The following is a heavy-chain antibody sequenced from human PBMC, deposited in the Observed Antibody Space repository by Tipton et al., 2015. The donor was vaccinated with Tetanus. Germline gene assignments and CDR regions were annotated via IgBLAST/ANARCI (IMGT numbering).Heavy chain of an antibody. V-gene: IGHV3-48*02. CDR2: ISYSSTSK. D-gene: IGHD4-11*01. CDR1: GFSFNNFG. J-gene: IGHJ4*02. Sequence: SLRLSCAGSGFSFNNFGMNWVRQAPGKGLEWVSYISYSSTSKYYADSVKGRFAISRDNAKNSLYLQMNTLRDDDTAVYYCARIRTGHYTDFDCWGLGTLVTVSS. CDR3: ARIRTGHYTDFDC.